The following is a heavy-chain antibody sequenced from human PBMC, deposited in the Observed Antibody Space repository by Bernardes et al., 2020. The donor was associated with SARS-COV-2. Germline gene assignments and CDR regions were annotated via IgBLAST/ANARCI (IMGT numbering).Heavy chain of an antibody. V-gene: IGHV3-72*01. CDR1: GFTFSDHY. CDR2: TRNKAYGYTT. D-gene: IGHD5-18*01. Sequence: GGSLRLSCVASGFTFSDHYMDWVRQAPGKGLEWVGRTRNKAYGYTTNYAASVKGRLTISRDDSKNSLYLQMNSLKTEDTVVYYCAREGDTDYGMDVWGQGTTVTVSS. CDR3: AREGDTDYGMDV. J-gene: IGHJ6*02.